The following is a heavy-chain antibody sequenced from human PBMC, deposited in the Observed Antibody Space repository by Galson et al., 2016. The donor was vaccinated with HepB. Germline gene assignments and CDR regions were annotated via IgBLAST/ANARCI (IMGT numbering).Heavy chain of an antibody. CDR1: GYSFYSYG. CDR3: ARDHYGGNSGFDY. CDR2: ISPHIGKT. J-gene: IGHJ4*02. V-gene: IGHV1-18*01. D-gene: IGHD4-23*01. Sequence: SVKVSCKASGYSFYSYGISWVRQAPGQGLEWMGWISPHIGKTNYAQKLQGRVTMTTDTSSSTAYMELRSLTSDDTAVYFCARDHYGGNSGFDYWGQGTLVTVSS.